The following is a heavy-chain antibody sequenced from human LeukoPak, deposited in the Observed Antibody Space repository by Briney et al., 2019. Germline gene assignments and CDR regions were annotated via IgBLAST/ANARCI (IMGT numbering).Heavy chain of an antibody. CDR1: GGSISSGDYY. V-gene: IGHV4-30-4*01. Sequence: PSETLSLTCAVSGGSISSGDYYWSWIRQSPGKGLEWIGYIYDTGNTYYNPSLRSRLSMSVDTSKNHFSLDLSSVTAADTAVYFCAGGAFYHYFEYWGQGILVTVSS. CDR2: IYDTGNT. D-gene: IGHD3-16*02. J-gene: IGHJ4*02. CDR3: AGGAFYHYFEY.